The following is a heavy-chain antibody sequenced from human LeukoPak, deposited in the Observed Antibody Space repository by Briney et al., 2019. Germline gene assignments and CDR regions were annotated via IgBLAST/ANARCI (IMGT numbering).Heavy chain of an antibody. Sequence: GGSLRLSCTASGFTFSSHWMTWVRQAPGKGLEWVANTNEAGSGQDYVGSVKGRFTVSRDNAKNSLYLQMNSLRVEDTAIYYCSNKRDYWGQGTLVTVSS. CDR1: GFTFSSHW. CDR2: TNEAGSGQ. V-gene: IGHV3-7*01. J-gene: IGHJ4*02. CDR3: SNKRDY.